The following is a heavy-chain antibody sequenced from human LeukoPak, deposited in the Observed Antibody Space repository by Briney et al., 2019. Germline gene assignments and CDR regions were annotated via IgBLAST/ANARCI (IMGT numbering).Heavy chain of an antibody. J-gene: IGHJ6*03. V-gene: IGHV3-30*02. Sequence: GGSLRLSCAAPGFTFSSYGMHWVRQAPGKGLEWVAFIRYDGSNKYYADSVKGRFTISRDNSKNTLYLQMNSLRAEDTAVYYCAKVPAGGYYTRTYYYYYMDVWGKGTTVTVSS. CDR2: IRYDGSNK. CDR1: GFTFSSYG. CDR3: AKVPAGGYYTRTYYYYYMDV. D-gene: IGHD3-3*01.